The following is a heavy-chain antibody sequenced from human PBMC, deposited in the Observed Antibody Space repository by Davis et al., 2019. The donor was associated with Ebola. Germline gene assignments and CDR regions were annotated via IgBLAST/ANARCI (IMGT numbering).Heavy chain of an antibody. Sequence: PSETLSLTCTVSGGSISSSSYYWGWIRQPPGKGLEWIGSIYYSGSTYYNPSLKSRVTISVDTSKNQFSLKLSSVTAADTAVYYCARDQGHDFWSGRYFDYWSQGTLVTVSS. D-gene: IGHD3-3*01. CDR2: IYYSGST. V-gene: IGHV4-39*07. J-gene: IGHJ4*02. CDR1: GGSISSSSYY. CDR3: ARDQGHDFWSGRYFDY.